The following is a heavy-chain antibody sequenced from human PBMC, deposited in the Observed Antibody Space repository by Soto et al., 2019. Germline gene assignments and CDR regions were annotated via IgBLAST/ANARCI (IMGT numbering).Heavy chain of an antibody. V-gene: IGHV3-23*01. Sequence: GALRLFCAASGFTVSTCAMSSVRQASRKRLEWGSTNSRSGGNTYYADSVKGRFNISRDNSNSTLYLQMNSLRAEDTALYYCAKQGDYYKSPHDFWAQGTLVTVSS. J-gene: IGHJ4*02. CDR3: AKQGDYYKSPHDF. CDR2: NSRSGGNT. CDR1: GFTVSTCA. D-gene: IGHD3-10*01.